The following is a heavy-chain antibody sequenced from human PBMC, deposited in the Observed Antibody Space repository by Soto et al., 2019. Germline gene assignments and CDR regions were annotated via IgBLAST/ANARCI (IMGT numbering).Heavy chain of an antibody. CDR2: IYHSGST. CDR3: ARVPGP. J-gene: IGHJ5*02. D-gene: IGHD7-27*01. Sequence: PSETLSLTCTVSGGSINSGPYSWGWIRQPPGKGLEWIGYIYHSGSTYYNPSLKSRVTISVDRSKNQFSLKLSSVTAADTAVYYCARVPGPWGQGTLVTVSS. V-gene: IGHV4-30-2*01. CDR1: GGSINSGPYS.